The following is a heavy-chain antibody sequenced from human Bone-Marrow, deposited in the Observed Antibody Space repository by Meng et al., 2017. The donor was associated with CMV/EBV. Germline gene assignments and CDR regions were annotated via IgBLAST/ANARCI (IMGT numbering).Heavy chain of an antibody. V-gene: IGHV1-2*02. CDR2: INPNSGGT. J-gene: IGHJ3*01. CDR3: ARDKLYPDAFGL. Sequence: ASVKVSCKASGYIFTDYYIHWVRQAPGQSLEWMGWINPNSGGTHYAQKFQGRVTMTRDTSISTAYMELSRLTYDDTSVYYCARDKLYPDAFGLWGQGTVVTVSS. CDR1: GYIFTDYY.